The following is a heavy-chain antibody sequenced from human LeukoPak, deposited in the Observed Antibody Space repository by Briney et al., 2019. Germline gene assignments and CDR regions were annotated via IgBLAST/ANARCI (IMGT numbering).Heavy chain of an antibody. Sequence: SETLSLTCTVSGGSISSGSYYWSWIRQPAGKGLEWIGRIYTSGSTNYNPSLKSRVTISVDTSKNQFSLKLSSVTAADTAVYYCARVGGSMNFDYWGQGTLVTVSS. V-gene: IGHV4-61*02. J-gene: IGHJ4*02. CDR3: ARVGGSMNFDY. D-gene: IGHD3-16*01. CDR2: IYTSGST. CDR1: GGSISSGSYY.